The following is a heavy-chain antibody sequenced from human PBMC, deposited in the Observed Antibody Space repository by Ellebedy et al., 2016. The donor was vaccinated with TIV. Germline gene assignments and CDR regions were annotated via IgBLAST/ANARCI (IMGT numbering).Heavy chain of an antibody. CDR3: AKDDDVSVRIRFDP. CDR1: GFTFSGYW. D-gene: IGHD3-16*01. V-gene: IGHV3-74*01. Sequence: GESLKISCAASGFTFSGYWMHWVRQAPGKGLVWVSRINSDGSSTSFADSVKGRFTVSRDNAKNTLYLQMNSLRAEDTAVYYCAKDDDVSVRIRFDPWGQGTLVTVSS. CDR2: INSDGSST. J-gene: IGHJ5*02.